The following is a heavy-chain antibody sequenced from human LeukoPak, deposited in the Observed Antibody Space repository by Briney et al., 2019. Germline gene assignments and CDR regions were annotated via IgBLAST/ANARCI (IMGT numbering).Heavy chain of an antibody. Sequence: PGGSLRLSCAASGFTVSSNYMSRVRQAPGKGLEWVSLIYSGGSTYYADSVKGRFTISRDNSKNTLYLQMNSLRAEDTAVYYCARDHPPDYGDYHDAFDIWGQGTMVTVSS. CDR2: IYSGGST. J-gene: IGHJ3*02. CDR3: ARDHPPDYGDYHDAFDI. D-gene: IGHD4-17*01. V-gene: IGHV3-53*05. CDR1: GFTVSSNY.